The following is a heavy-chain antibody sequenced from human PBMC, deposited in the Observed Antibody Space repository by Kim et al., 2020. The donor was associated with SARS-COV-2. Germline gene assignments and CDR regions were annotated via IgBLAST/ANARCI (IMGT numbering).Heavy chain of an antibody. CDR1: GFTFRSYS. CDR2: ISSSGSYI. CDR3: VRVLTSGWSYFDY. D-gene: IGHD6-19*01. V-gene: IGHV3-21*01. J-gene: IGHJ4*02. Sequence: GGSLRLSCAASGFTFRSYSMNWVRQAPGKGLEWISSISSSGSYIYYADSMKGRFTISRDNARASLYLQMNSLRAEDTAVYYCVRVLTSGWSYFDYWGQGT.